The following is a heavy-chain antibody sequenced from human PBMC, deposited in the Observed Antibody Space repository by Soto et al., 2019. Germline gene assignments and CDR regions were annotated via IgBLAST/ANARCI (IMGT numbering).Heavy chain of an antibody. CDR3: AKAVGGFWSGYYRGFDY. CDR1: GFTFSSYA. V-gene: IGHV3-23*01. Sequence: EVQLLESGGGLVQPGGSLRLSCAASGFTFSSYAMSWVRQAPGKGLEWVSAISGSGGSTYYADSVKGRFTISRDNSKNTLYLQMNSLGAEDTAVYYCAKAVGGFWSGYYRGFDYWGQGTLVTVSS. CDR2: ISGSGGST. J-gene: IGHJ4*02. D-gene: IGHD3-3*01.